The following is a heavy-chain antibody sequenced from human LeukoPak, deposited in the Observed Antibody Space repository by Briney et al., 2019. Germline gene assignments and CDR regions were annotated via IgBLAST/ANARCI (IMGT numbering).Heavy chain of an antibody. CDR1: GGTFSSYA. CDR2: INPNSGGA. V-gene: IGHV1-2*02. J-gene: IGHJ4*02. CDR3: ARDKSLADPYFFDY. Sequence: ASVKVSCKASGGTFSSYAISWVRQAPGQGLEWMGWINPNSGGANYAQKFQGRVTMTRDTSISAAYMDLHSLRSDDTAVYFCARDKSLADPYFFDYWGQGTLVTVSS.